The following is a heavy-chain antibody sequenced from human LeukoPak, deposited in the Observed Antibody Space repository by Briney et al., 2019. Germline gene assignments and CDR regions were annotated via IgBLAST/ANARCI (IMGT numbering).Heavy chain of an antibody. V-gene: IGHV4-4*07. Sequence: SETLSLTCTVSGGSISSYYWSWIRQPAGKGLDWIGRIYTSGSTNYNPSLKSRVTMSVDTSKNQFSLKLSSVTAADTAVYYCAKSGERRRPYYFDYWGQGTLVTVSS. CDR1: GGSISSYY. J-gene: IGHJ4*02. CDR2: IYTSGST. CDR3: AKSGERRRPYYFDY. D-gene: IGHD3-10*01.